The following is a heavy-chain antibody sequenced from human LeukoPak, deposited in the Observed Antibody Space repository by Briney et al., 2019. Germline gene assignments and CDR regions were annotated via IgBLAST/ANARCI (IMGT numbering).Heavy chain of an antibody. J-gene: IGHJ5*02. CDR2: ISSSSSYI. CDR3: ARDQQLVLWFDP. V-gene: IGHV3-21*01. CDR1: GFTLSSYS. D-gene: IGHD6-13*01. Sequence: PGGSLRLSCAASGFTLSSYSMNWVRQAPGKGLEWVSSISSSSSYIYYADSVKGRFTISRDNAKNSLYLQMNSLRAEDTAVYYCARDQQLVLWFDPWGQGTLVTVSS.